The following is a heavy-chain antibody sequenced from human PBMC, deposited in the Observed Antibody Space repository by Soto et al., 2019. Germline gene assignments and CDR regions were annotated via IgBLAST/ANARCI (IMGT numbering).Heavy chain of an antibody. CDR2: ISYDGSNK. V-gene: IGHV3-30-3*01. Sequence: PWGSLRLSCAASGFTFISFAMSWVRQAPGKGLEWVAVISYDGSNKYYADSVKGRFTISRDNSKNTLYLQMNSLRAEDTAVYYCARDLFEEPHGWGAYFDYWGQGTLVTVSS. CDR1: GFTFISFA. CDR3: ARDLFEEPHGWGAYFDY. J-gene: IGHJ4*02. D-gene: IGHD3-16*01.